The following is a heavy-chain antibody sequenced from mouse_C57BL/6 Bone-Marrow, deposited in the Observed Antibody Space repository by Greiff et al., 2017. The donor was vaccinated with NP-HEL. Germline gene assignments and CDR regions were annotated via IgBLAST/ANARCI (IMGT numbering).Heavy chain of an antibody. J-gene: IGHJ4*01. CDR2: ISSGSSTI. D-gene: IGHD1-1*01. CDR3: AKLRSNYAMDY. Sequence: EVMLVESGGGLVKPGGSLKLSCAASGFTFSDYGMHWVRQAPDKGLEWVAYISSGSSTIYYADTVKGRFTISRDNAKNTLFLQMTSLRSEDTAMYYCAKLRSNYAMDYWGQGTSVTVSS. CDR1: GFTFSDYG. V-gene: IGHV5-17*01.